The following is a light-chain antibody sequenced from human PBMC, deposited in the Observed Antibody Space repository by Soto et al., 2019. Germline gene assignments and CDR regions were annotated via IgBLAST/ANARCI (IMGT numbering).Light chain of an antibody. Sequence: DIQMTQSPSTLSASVGDRVTITCRASQSISSWLAWYQQKPGKAPKLLIYKASSLESGVPSRFSGSGSGTEFTLAISSLQPDDFATYYCQQYNGYSSVTFGGGTKWIS. CDR2: KAS. V-gene: IGKV1-5*03. CDR3: QQYNGYSSVT. CDR1: QSISSW. J-gene: IGKJ4*01.